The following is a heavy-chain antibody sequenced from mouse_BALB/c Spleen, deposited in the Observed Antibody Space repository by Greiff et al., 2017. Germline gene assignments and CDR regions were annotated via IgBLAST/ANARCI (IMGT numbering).Heavy chain of an antibody. CDR1: GFTFSSYT. J-gene: IGHJ3*01. Sequence: VQLKESGGGLVQPGGSLKLSCAASGFTFSSYTMSWVRQTPEKRLEWVAYISNGGGSTYYPDTVKGRFTISRDNAKNTLYLQMSSLKSEDTAMYYCARGRWLLSFAYWGQGTLVTVSA. D-gene: IGHD2-3*01. CDR3: ARGRWLLSFAY. V-gene: IGHV5-12-2*01. CDR2: ISNGGGST.